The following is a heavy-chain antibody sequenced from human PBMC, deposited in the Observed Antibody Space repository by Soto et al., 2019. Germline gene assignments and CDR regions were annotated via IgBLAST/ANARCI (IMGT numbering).Heavy chain of an antibody. CDR1: GFTFSSYG. CDR2: IWYDGSNK. CDR3: ARDSKMATAGFDY. J-gene: IGHJ4*02. D-gene: IGHD5-12*01. V-gene: IGHV3-33*01. Sequence: QVQLVESGGGVVQPGRSLRLSCAASGFTFSSYGMHWVRQAPGKGLEWVAVIWYDGSNKYYADSVKGRFTISRDNSKNTLYLQMNSLRAEDTAVYYCARDSKMATAGFDYWGQGTLVTVSS.